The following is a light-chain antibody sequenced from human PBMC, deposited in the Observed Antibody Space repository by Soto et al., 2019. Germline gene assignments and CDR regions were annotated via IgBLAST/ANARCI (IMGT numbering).Light chain of an antibody. CDR2: GAS. Sequence: EIVLTQSPGTLSLSPGERATLSCRASQSFSSSYLAWYQQKPGQAPMLLIYGASSSATGIPDRFSGSGSGTDFTLTSSRLEPEDCAVYYCQQYGTSITFGQGTRLEI. V-gene: IGKV3-20*01. CDR3: QQYGTSIT. J-gene: IGKJ5*01. CDR1: QSFSSSY.